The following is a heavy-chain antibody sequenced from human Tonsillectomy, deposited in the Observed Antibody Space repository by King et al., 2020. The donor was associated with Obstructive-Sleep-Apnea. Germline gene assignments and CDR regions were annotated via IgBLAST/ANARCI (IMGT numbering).Heavy chain of an antibody. V-gene: IGHV3-9*01. CDR2: ISWNSGSI. CDR1: GFTFDDYA. J-gene: IGHJ4*02. D-gene: IGHD5-18*01. CDR3: AKGDTAMVEYYFDY. Sequence: VQLVESGGGLVQPGRSLRLSCAASGFTFDDYAMHWVRHAPGKGLEWVSGISWNSGSIGYADSVKGRFTISRDNAKNSLYLQMNSLRAEDTALYYCAKGDTAMVEYYFDYWGQGTLVTVSS.